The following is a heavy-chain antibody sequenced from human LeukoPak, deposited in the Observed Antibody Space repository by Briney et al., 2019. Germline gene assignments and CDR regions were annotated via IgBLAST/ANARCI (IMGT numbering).Heavy chain of an antibody. CDR2: ISAYNGNT. D-gene: IGHD1-26*01. CDR3: ARAYSGSYGWAFDI. J-gene: IGHJ3*02. Sequence: ASVKVSCKASGYTFTSYVISWVRQAPGQGLEWMGWISAYNGNTNYAQKLQGRVTMTTDTSTSTAYMELRSLRSDDTAVYYCARAYSGSYGWAFDIWGQGTMVTVSS. V-gene: IGHV1-18*01. CDR1: GYTFTSYV.